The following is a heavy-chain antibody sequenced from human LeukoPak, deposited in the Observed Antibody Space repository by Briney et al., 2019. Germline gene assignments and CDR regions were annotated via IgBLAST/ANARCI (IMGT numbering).Heavy chain of an antibody. J-gene: IGHJ3*02. V-gene: IGHV1-18*01. Sequence: ASVKVSCTTSGYTFTSYDINWVRQAPGQGLEWMGWISSYRGNTNYAQKFQGRVTMTTDTSTNTAYMELRSLRSDDTAVYYCARDSHLLDAFDIWGQGTMVTVSS. D-gene: IGHD2-2*01. CDR1: GYTFTSYD. CDR3: ARDSHLLDAFDI. CDR2: ISSYRGNT.